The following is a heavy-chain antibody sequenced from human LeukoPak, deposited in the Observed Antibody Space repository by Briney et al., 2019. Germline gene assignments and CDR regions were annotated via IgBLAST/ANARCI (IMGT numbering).Heavy chain of an antibody. CDR1: GGSISSGGYY. J-gene: IGHJ4*02. V-gene: IGHV4-31*03. CDR2: IYYSGST. D-gene: IGHD3-22*01. CDR3: ARGLRSYYDSSGYYLFDY. Sequence: SETLSLTCTVSGGSISSGGYYWSWIRQHPGKGLEWIGYIYYSGSTYYNPSLKSRVTISVDTSKNQFSLKLSSVTAADTAVYYCARGLRSYYDSSGYYLFDYWGQGTLVTVSS.